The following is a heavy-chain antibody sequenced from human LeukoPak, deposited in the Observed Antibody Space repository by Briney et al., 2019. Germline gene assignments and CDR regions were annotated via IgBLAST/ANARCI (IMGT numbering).Heavy chain of an antibody. CDR2: IIPIFGTA. J-gene: IGHJ5*02. CDR3: LYGSGARGWFDP. CDR1: GGTLTSYA. V-gene: IGHV1-69*01. D-gene: IGHD3-10*01. Sequence: GARVKVSCKAAGGTLTSYAISWVRQAPGQGVEWMGGIIPIFGTANYAQKFQGRVTITADESTSTAHMPLRSLRSEDTAVYSCLYGSGARGWFDPRGQGPLVTVSS.